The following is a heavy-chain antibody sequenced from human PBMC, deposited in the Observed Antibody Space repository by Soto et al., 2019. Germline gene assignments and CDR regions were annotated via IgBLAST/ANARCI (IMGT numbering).Heavy chain of an antibody. V-gene: IGHV3-23*01. Sequence: GGSLRLSCAASGFTFSSYAMSWVRQAPGKGLEWVSAISGSGGSTYYADSVKGRFTISRDNSKNQFSLKLSSVTAADTAVYYCARASITTVTTQYYGYWGQGTLVTVSS. CDR1: GFTFSSYA. D-gene: IGHD4-17*01. CDR3: ARASITTVTTQYYGY. CDR2: ISGSGGST. J-gene: IGHJ4*02.